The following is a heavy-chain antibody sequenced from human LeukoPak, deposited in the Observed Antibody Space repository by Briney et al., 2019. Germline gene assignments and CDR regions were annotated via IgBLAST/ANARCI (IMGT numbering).Heavy chain of an antibody. CDR2: ISGSGGST. CDR1: GFTFSSYA. Sequence: PGGSLRLSCAASGFTFSSYAMRWVGQAPGKGLEWVSAISGSGGSTYYADSVKGRFTISRDNSKNTLYLQMNSLRAEDTAVYYCAKDLSGRLVKDYWGQGTLVTVSS. D-gene: IGHD3-9*01. V-gene: IGHV3-23*01. CDR3: AKDLSGRLVKDY. J-gene: IGHJ4*02.